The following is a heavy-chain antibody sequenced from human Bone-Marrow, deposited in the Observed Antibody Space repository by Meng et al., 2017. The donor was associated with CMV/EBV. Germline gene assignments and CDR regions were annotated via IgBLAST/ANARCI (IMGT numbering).Heavy chain of an antibody. CDR3: ARDRLRFLEWLGFDY. V-gene: IGHV3-13*01. CDR2: IGTAGDT. J-gene: IGHJ4*02. Sequence: GESLKISCAASGFTFSSNDMHWVRQTTGKGLEWVSAIGTAGDTYYPGSVKGRFTISRDNSKNTLYLQMNSLRAEDTAVYYCARDRLRFLEWLGFDYWGQGTLVTVSS. D-gene: IGHD3-3*01. CDR1: GFTFSSND.